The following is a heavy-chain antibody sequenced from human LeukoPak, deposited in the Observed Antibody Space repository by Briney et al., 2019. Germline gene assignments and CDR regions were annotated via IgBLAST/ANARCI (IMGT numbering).Heavy chain of an antibody. Sequence: GGSLRLSCAASGFTFGSYGMHWVRQAPGKGLEWVAFIRYDGSNKYYADSVKGRFTISRDNSKNTLYLQMNSLRAEDTAVYYCAKQGSIVGATSRTFDYWGQGTLVTVSS. CDR3: AKQGSIVGATSRTFDY. V-gene: IGHV3-30*02. CDR1: GFTFGSYG. CDR2: IRYDGSNK. J-gene: IGHJ4*02. D-gene: IGHD1-26*01.